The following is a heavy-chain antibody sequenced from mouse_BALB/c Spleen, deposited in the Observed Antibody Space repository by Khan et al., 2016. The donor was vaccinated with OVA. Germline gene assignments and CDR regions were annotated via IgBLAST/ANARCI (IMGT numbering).Heavy chain of an antibody. CDR2: ISPGSGAT. V-gene: IGHV1-77*01. CDR1: GYSFTDYS. D-gene: IGHD1-2*01. Sequence: QVQLQQSGAELARPWDSVSLSCTVSGYSFTDYSIHWVKQRTGQGLEWLGEISPGSGATYNYEKFTGQATLNADTSCNTAYMQRSSLTSEASAVYFGARRNYFGYTFAYWGQGTLVTVSA. CDR3: ARRNYFGYTFAY. J-gene: IGHJ3*01.